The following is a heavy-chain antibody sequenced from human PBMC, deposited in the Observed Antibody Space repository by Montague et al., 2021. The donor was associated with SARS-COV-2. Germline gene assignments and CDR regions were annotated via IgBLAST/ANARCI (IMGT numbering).Heavy chain of an antibody. CDR3: ARGRPVQGSFRHFDSISSGALDI. CDR1: RASFSNYY. CDR2: INQGGAP. Sequence: SEILSLTCAVSRASFSNYYWTWIRQSPGKGLEWIGEINQGGAPNYTPSLKSRVTISLDTSKKQISLKLNSVTVADTAVFFCARGRPVQGSFRHFDSISSGALDIWAQGSLVIVSS. V-gene: IGHV4-34*01. J-gene: IGHJ3*02. D-gene: IGHD3-9*01.